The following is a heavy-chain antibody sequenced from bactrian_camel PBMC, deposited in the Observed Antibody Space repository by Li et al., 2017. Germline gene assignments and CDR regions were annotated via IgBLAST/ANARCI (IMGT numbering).Heavy chain of an antibody. CDR1: GFTFSDYY. V-gene: IGHV3S6*01. D-gene: IGHD2*01. Sequence: VQLVESGGGLVQPGGSLKLSCVGSGFTFSDYYMSWVRQAPGEHLQWVASIYADGSETQYHWSVKGRFTISRDNAKNTVYLQMNNLQPEDTARYYCAKGFYSTADSLGHKVRGQGTQVTVS. J-gene: IGHJ4*01. CDR2: IYADGSET.